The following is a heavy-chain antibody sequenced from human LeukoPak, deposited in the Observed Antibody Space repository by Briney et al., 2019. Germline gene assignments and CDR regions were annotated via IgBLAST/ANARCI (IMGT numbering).Heavy chain of an antibody. J-gene: IGHJ2*01. CDR2: ISGSGGST. Sequence: GGTLRLSCAASGFTFSSYSMNWVRQAPGKGLEWVSAISGSGGSTYYADSVKGRFTISRDNSKNTLYLQMNSLRAEDTAVYYCAKGRRVDWYFDLWGRGTLVTVSS. V-gene: IGHV3-23*01. CDR1: GFTFSSYS. CDR3: AKGRRVDWYFDL.